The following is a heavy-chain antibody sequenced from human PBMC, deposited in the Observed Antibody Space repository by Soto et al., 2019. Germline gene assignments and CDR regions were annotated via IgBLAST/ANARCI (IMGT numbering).Heavy chain of an antibody. CDR3: ARDSTRRGACDI. J-gene: IGHJ3*02. V-gene: IGHV4-34*01. CDR1: GGSFSVYY. CDR2: VNHAGSS. D-gene: IGHD4-4*01. Sequence: RSLTCAISGGSFSVYYWNWIRQSPGKGLEWIGEVNHAGSSNYSPSLRSRVTISVDTSKNQFSLKLSSVTAADTAVYFCARDSTRRGACDIWGQGTMVTVSS.